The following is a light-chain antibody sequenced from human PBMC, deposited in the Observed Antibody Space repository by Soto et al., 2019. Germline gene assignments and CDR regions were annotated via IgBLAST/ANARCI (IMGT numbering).Light chain of an antibody. CDR3: CSYARGSTYV. CDR2: EGS. CDR1: SSDVGSYNL. Sequence: QSALTQPASVSGSPGQSITISCTGTSSDVGSYNLVSWYQQHPGKVPQLMIYEGSKRPSGVSNRFSGSKSGNTASLTISGLQAEDEADYYCCSYARGSTYVFGTGTQLTVL. V-gene: IGLV2-23*01. J-gene: IGLJ1*01.